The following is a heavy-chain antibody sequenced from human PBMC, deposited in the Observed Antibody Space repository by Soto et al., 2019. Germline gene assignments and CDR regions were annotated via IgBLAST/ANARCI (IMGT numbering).Heavy chain of an antibody. J-gene: IGHJ6*02. CDR2: ISYDGSNK. Sequence: QVQLVESGGGVVQPGRSLRLSCAASGFTFSSYAMHWVRQAPGKGLEWVAVISYDGSNKYYADSVKGRFTISRDNSKNTLYLQMNSLRAEDTAVYYCARTRDSSWYGYYGMDVWGQGTTVTVSS. CDR1: GFTFSSYA. CDR3: ARTRDSSWYGYYGMDV. D-gene: IGHD6-13*01. V-gene: IGHV3-30-3*01.